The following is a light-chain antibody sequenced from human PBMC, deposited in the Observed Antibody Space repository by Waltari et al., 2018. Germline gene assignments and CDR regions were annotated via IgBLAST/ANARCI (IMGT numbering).Light chain of an antibody. J-gene: IGLJ3*02. CDR2: EGT. CDR3: CAYAFGGDFVV. CDR1: FSPLPSYNL. V-gene: IGLV2-23*03. Sequence: QSALTQPASVSGSLGQSVTIPCSGIFSPLPSYNLVSWYQQDPGKVPKLLIYEGTKRPSGLSNRFSGSKSGDTASLTISGLQADDESHYYCCAYAFGGDFVVFGGGTKLTVL.